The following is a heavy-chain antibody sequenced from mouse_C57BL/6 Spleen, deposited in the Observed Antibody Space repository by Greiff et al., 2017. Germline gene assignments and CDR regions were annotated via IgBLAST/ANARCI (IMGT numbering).Heavy chain of an antibody. D-gene: IGHD2-1*01. Sequence: EVQLQESGGGLVQPGGSLSLSCAASGFTFTDYYMSWVRQPPGKALEWLGFIRNKANGYTTEYSASVKGRFTISRDNSQSILYLQMNALRAEDSATYYCARGGYGNSDFDYWGQGTTLTVSS. J-gene: IGHJ2*01. CDR3: ARGGYGNSDFDY. V-gene: IGHV7-3*01. CDR1: GFTFTDYY. CDR2: IRNKANGYTT.